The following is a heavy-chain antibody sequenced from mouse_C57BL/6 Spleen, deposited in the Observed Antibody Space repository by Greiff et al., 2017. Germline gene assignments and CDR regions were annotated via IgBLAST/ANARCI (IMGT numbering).Heavy chain of an antibody. CDR2: INPSNGGT. D-gene: IGHD2-1*01. Sequence: QVQLKQSGTELVKPGASVKLSCKASGYTFTSYWMHWVKQRPGQGLEWIGNINPSNGGTNYNEKFKSKDTLTVDKSSSTAYMQLSSLTSEDSAVYYCASYGNFPYFDVWGTGPTVTVSS. CDR3: ASYGNFPYFDV. CDR1: GYTFTSYW. V-gene: IGHV1-53*01. J-gene: IGHJ1*03.